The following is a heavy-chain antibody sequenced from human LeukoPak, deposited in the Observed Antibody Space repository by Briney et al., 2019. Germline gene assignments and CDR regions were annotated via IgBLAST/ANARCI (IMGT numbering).Heavy chain of an antibody. J-gene: IGHJ6*03. V-gene: IGHV1-69*05. CDR3: ARDGYCSSTSCYRNPYYYYYYYMDV. Sequence: SVKVSCKATGGTFSSYAISWVRQAPGQGLEWMGGIIPIFGTANYAQKFQGRVTITTDESTSTAYMELSSLRSEDTAVYYCARDGYCSSTSCYRNPYYYYYYYMDVWGKGTTVTVSS. CDR2: IIPIFGTA. D-gene: IGHD2-2*02. CDR1: GGTFSSYA.